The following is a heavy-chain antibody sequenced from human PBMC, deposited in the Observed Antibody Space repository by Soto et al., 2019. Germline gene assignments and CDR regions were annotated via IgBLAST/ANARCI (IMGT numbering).Heavy chain of an antibody. J-gene: IGHJ6*02. D-gene: IGHD1-26*01. CDR2: INPNSGGT. CDR1: GYTFTGYY. V-gene: IGHV1-2*04. CDR3: AREMLDTNYYXXXXXV. Sequence: ASVKVSCKASGYTFTGYYMHWVRQAPGQGLEWMGWINPNSGGTNYAQKFQGWVTMTRDTSISPAYMELSRLRSDDTAVYYCAREMLDTNYYXXXXXVWGQGTTVTVSS.